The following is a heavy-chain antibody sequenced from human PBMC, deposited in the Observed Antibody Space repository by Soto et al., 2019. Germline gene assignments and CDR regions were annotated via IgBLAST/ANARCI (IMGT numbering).Heavy chain of an antibody. V-gene: IGHV1-18*01. J-gene: IGHJ4*02. CDR2: ISAYNGNT. Sequence: ASVKVSCKASGYTFTSYGISWVRQVPGQGLEWMGWISAYNGNTNYAQKLQGRVTMTTDTSTSTAYMELRSLRSDDTAVYYCVRDGETYYYGSGTRDFDYWGQGTLVTVSS. D-gene: IGHD3-10*01. CDR3: VRDGETYYYGSGTRDFDY. CDR1: GYTFTSYG.